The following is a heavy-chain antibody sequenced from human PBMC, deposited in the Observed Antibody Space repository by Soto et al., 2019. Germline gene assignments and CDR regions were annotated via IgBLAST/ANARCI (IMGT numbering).Heavy chain of an antibody. Sequence: ASVKVSCKASGYTFTSYGISWVRQAPGQGLEWMGWISAYNGNTNYAQKLQGRVTMTTDTSTSTAYMELRSLRSDDTAVYYCARGHEKDYDFWSGYGWFDPWGQGTLVTVSS. CDR2: ISAYNGNT. CDR3: ARGHEKDYDFWSGYGWFDP. J-gene: IGHJ5*02. D-gene: IGHD3-3*01. V-gene: IGHV1-18*01. CDR1: GYTFTSYG.